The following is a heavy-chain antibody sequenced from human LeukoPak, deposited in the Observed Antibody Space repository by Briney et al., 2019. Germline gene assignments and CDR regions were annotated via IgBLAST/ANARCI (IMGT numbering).Heavy chain of an antibody. V-gene: IGHV1-8*03. J-gene: IGHJ3*02. Sequence: ASVKVSCKASGYTFTFYDIQWVRQAAGQGLEWMGWMNPHSGNTGYAQKFLGRITLTRNTSTSMAYMELTSLKSEDTAVYYCARGRRDVFDIWGQGTTVTVS. CDR1: GYTFTFYD. CDR3: ARGRRDVFDI. CDR2: MNPHSGNT.